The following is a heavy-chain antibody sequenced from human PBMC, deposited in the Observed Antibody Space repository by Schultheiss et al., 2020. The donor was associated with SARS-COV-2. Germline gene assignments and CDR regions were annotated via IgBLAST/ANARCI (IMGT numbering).Heavy chain of an antibody. CDR2: ISAYNGNT. CDR3: ARDTPYSSSSYFDY. CDR1: GYTFTSYG. V-gene: IGHV1-18*01. Sequence: GESLKISCKASGYTFTSYGISWVRQAPGQGLEWMGWISAYNGNTNYAQKLQGRVTMTTDTSTSTAYMELRSLRSDDTAVYYCARDTPYSSSSYFDYWGQGTLVTVSS. D-gene: IGHD6-6*01. J-gene: IGHJ4*02.